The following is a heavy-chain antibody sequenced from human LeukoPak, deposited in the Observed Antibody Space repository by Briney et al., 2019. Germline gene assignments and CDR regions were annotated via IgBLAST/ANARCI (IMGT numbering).Heavy chain of an antibody. D-gene: IGHD3-10*01. CDR1: GGSISSYY. Sequence: SETLSLTCTVSGGSISSYYWSWLRQPPGKGLEWIGYIYYSGSTNYNPSLKSRVTISVDTSKNQFSLKLSSVTAADTAVYYCARGSVRGEFDPWGQGTLVTVSS. CDR2: IYYSGST. J-gene: IGHJ5*02. CDR3: ARGSVRGEFDP. V-gene: IGHV4-59*13.